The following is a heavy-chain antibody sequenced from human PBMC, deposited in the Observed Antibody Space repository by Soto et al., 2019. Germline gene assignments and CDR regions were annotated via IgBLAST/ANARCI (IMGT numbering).Heavy chain of an antibody. V-gene: IGHV4-39*01. CDR1: GGSISSSSYY. Sequence: SETLSLTCTVSGGSISSSSYYWGWIRQPPGKGLEWIGSIYYSGSTYYNPSLKSRVTISVDTSKNQFSLKLSSVTAADTAVYYCARQSQGIAAAGVDYWGQGTLVTVSS. CDR2: IYYSGST. J-gene: IGHJ4*02. CDR3: ARQSQGIAAAGVDY. D-gene: IGHD6-13*01.